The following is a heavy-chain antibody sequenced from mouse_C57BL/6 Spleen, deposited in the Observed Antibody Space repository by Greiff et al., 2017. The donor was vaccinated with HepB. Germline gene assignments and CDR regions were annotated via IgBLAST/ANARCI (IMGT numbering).Heavy chain of an antibody. CDR3: ARYDGYYAMDY. V-gene: IGHV1-82*01. Sequence: VQLQQSGPELVKPGASVKISCKASGYAFSSSWMNWVKQRPGKGLEWIGRIYPGDGDTNYNGKFKGKATLTADKSSSTAYMQLSRLTSEDSAVYFCARYDGYYAMDYWGQGTSVTVSS. CDR2: IYPGDGDT. J-gene: IGHJ4*01. D-gene: IGHD2-12*01. CDR1: GYAFSSSW.